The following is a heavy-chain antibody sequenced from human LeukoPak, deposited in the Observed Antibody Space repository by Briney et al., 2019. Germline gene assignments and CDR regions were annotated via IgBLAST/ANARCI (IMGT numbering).Heavy chain of an antibody. V-gene: IGHV1-2*02. Sequence: GASVKVSCKASGYTFTSHGISWVRQAPGQGLEWMGWINPNSGGTNYAQKFQGRVTMTRDTSISTAYMELSRLRSDDTAVYYCARNLGLVGATIDYWGQGTLVAVSS. CDR3: ARNLGLVGATIDY. D-gene: IGHD1-26*01. CDR1: GYTFTSHG. J-gene: IGHJ4*02. CDR2: INPNSGGT.